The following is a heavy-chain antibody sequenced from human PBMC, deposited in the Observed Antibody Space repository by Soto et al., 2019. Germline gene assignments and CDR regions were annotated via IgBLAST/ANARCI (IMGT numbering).Heavy chain of an antibody. CDR3: ARGQIYITGTARAFDI. CDR1: GGTFSSYA. D-gene: IGHD1-20*01. V-gene: IGHV1-69*06. Sequence: GPSVKVSCKASGGTFSSYAISWVRQAPGQGLEWMGGIIPIFGTANYAQKFQGRVTITADKSTSTAYMGLSSLRSEDTAVYYCARGQIYITGTARAFDIWGQGTMVTVSS. CDR2: IIPIFGTA. J-gene: IGHJ3*02.